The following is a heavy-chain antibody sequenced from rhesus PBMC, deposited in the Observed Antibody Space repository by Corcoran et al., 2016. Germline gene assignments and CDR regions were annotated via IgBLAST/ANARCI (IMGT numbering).Heavy chain of an antibody. J-gene: IGHJ4*01. CDR2: ISNGGGST. CDR1: GFTSSSYG. D-gene: IGHD1-44*01. CDR3: AKGVGSIVGTTDY. Sequence: EVQLVESGGGLVQPGGSLRLSCAASGFTSSSYGMSWARQAQGKGLEWVSYISNGGGSTYNAESVKGRFTISRDNSKSTLSQQMVSLRAGDTAVYYCAKGVGSIVGTTDYWGQGVLVTVSS. V-gene: IGHV3S5*01.